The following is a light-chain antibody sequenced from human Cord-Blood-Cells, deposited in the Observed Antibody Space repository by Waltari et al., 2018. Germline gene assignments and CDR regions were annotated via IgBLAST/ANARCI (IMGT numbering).Light chain of an antibody. Sequence: DIPMTLSPSSASASVRSRVTIQCRASQGISSWLAWYQQKPGKAPKLLIYAASSLQSGVPSRFSGSGSRTDFTLTISSLQPEDFANYYCQQANSFPLTFCGGTKVEIK. CDR1: QGISSW. CDR2: AAS. CDR3: QQANSFPLT. J-gene: IGKJ4*01. V-gene: IGKV1-12*01.